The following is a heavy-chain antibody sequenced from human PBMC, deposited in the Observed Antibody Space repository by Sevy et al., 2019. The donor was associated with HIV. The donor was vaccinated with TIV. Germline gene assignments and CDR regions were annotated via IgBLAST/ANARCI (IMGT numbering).Heavy chain of an antibody. J-gene: IGHJ4*02. CDR2: RRNKADGYTT. CDR1: GFTFSDHY. CDR3: STHAGIAAAGRVFDY. D-gene: IGHD6-13*01. Sequence: GGSLRLSCAASGFTFSDHYMEWVRQAPGKGLEWVGHRRNKADGYTTEYAASVKGRFTISRDDSENSLYLQMNSLKTEDTAVYYCSTHAGIAAAGRVFDYWGKGALVTVSS. V-gene: IGHV3-72*01.